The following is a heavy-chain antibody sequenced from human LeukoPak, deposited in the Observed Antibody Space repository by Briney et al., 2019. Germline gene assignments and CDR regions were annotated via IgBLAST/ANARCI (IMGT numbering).Heavy chain of an antibody. CDR2: ITSGFTP. CDR3: AKDYSESRVADVFFEY. D-gene: IGHD2-15*01. J-gene: IGHJ4*02. Sequence: PGGSLRLPCAASGLTFSDYAMSWFRQAPRKGLEWVSGITSGFTPHYADSVKGRFTISRDNSKNTFHLQLNSLRAEDTAVYYCAKDYSESRVADVFFEYWGQGTLVTVSS. CDR1: GLTFSDYA. V-gene: IGHV3-23*01.